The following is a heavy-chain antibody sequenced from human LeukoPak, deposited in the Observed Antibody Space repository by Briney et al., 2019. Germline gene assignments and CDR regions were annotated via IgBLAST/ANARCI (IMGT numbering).Heavy chain of an antibody. D-gene: IGHD4-17*01. CDR2: VYHSGST. Sequence: PSETLSLTCAVSGYSISSGYYWGWIRQPPGKGLEWIRSVYHSGSTYYNPSLKSRVTISVDTSKNQFSLKLSSVTAADTAVYYCARRQTWLGESGAFDIWGQGTMVTVSS. V-gene: IGHV4-38-2*01. J-gene: IGHJ3*02. CDR3: ARRQTWLGESGAFDI. CDR1: GYSISSGYY.